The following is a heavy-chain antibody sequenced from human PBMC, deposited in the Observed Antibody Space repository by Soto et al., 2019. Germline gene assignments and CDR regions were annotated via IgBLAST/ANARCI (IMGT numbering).Heavy chain of an antibody. D-gene: IGHD1-20*01. J-gene: IGHJ5*02. Sequence: QLQMQESCSGLVKPSQTLSLTCPVSVVSIGSGDYSWSWIRQPPGKGLEWLGYIYHRGNTYYNTYLESRLTMSADRSKNQLSLSLRSVTAADTAMYDFVISKYNMVAGPKWFDPWGQGILVIVSS. CDR2: IYHRGNT. V-gene: IGHV4-30-2*01. CDR3: VISKYNMVAGPKWFDP. CDR1: VVSIGSGDYS.